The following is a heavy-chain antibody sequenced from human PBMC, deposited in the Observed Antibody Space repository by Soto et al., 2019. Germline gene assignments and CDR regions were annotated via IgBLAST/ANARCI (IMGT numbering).Heavy chain of an antibody. CDR1: GGSVSSGSYY. CDR2: IYYSGST. J-gene: IGHJ6*02. Sequence: SETLSLTCTVSGGSVSSGSYYWSWIRQPPGKGLEWIGYIYYSGSTNYNPSLKSRVTISVDTSKNQFSRKLSSVTAADTAVYYCARGRYYYYYYGMDVWGQGTTVTVSS. V-gene: IGHV4-61*01. CDR3: ARGRYYYYYYGMDV.